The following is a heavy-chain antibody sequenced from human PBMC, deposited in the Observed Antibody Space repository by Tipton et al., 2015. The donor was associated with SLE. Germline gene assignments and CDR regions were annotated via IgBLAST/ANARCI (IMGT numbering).Heavy chain of an antibody. CDR3: AKDTVAVAPYYFDY. Sequence: GLVKPSETLSLTCAVYGGSFSGYYWSWIRQPAGKGLEWIGRIYTSGSTNYNPSLKSRVTISVDTSKNQFSLKLSSVTAADTAVYYCAKDTVAVAPYYFDYWGQGTLVTVSS. J-gene: IGHJ4*02. D-gene: IGHD6-19*01. CDR1: GGSFSGYY. CDR2: IYTSGST. V-gene: IGHV4-4*07.